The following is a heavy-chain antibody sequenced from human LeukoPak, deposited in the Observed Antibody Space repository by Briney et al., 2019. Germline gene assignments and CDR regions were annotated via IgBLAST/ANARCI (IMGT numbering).Heavy chain of an antibody. Sequence: ASVKVSCXVSGYTLTELSMHWVRQAPGKGLEWMGGFDPEDGETIYAQKFQGRVTITADKSTSTAYMELSSLRSEDTAVYYCARDGYSSSWYERGDAFDIWGQGTMVTVSS. CDR1: GYTLTELS. CDR3: ARDGYSSSWYERGDAFDI. CDR2: FDPEDGET. D-gene: IGHD6-13*01. V-gene: IGHV1-24*01. J-gene: IGHJ3*02.